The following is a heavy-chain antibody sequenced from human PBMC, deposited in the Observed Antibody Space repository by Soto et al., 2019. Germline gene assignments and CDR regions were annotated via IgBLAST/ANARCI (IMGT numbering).Heavy chain of an antibody. J-gene: IGHJ4*02. CDR2: ISAGKGDT. CDR1: GYTFSSYG. V-gene: IGHV1-18*04. D-gene: IGHD1-26*01. CDR3: TRDGFTVISSGIFDY. Sequence: VQLVQSGAEVRKPGASVKVSCKASGYTFSSYGISWVRQAPGKGLEWMGWISAGKGDTNYAQKFPGRVSMTTDTSTSTAYMELRSLTSDDTAVYYCTRDGFTVISSGIFDYWGQGNLVTVSS.